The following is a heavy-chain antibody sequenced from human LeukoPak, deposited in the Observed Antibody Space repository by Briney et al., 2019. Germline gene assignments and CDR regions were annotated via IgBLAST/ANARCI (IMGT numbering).Heavy chain of an antibody. CDR2: INPNSGGT. V-gene: IGHV1-2*06. D-gene: IGHD6-13*01. Sequence: ASVKVSCKASGYTFTSYYMHWVRQAPGQGLEWMGRINPNSGGTNYAQKFQGRVTMTRDTSISTAYMELSRLRSDDTAAYYCARAGIAAAGAADYWGQGTLVTVSS. J-gene: IGHJ4*02. CDR3: ARAGIAAAGAADY. CDR1: GYTFTSYY.